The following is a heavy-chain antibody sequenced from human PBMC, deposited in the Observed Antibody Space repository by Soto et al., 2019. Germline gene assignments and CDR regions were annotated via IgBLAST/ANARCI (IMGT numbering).Heavy chain of an antibody. CDR2: ISSSTNYI. Sequence: GSLRLSGAASVFTFTRYSMNWVRQAPGKGLAWVSSISSSTNYIYYGDSMKGRFTISRDNAKNSLYLEMNSLRAEDTAVYYCARESEDLTSNFDYWGQGTLVTVSS. V-gene: IGHV3-21*06. J-gene: IGHJ4*02. CDR1: VFTFTRYS. CDR3: ARESEDLTSNFDY.